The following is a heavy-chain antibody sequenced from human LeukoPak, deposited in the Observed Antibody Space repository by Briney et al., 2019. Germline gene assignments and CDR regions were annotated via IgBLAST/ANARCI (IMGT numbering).Heavy chain of an antibody. J-gene: IGHJ3*02. CDR1: GFTFSSYE. CDR2: ISSSGSTI. CDR3: AREGVYDIDAFDI. Sequence: GGSLRLSCAASGFTFSSYEMNWVRQAPGKGLEWVSYISSSGSTIYYADSVKGRFTISRDNAKNSLYLQMNSLRAEDTAVYYCAREGVYDIDAFDIWGQGTMVTVSS. D-gene: IGHD5/OR15-5a*01. V-gene: IGHV3-48*03.